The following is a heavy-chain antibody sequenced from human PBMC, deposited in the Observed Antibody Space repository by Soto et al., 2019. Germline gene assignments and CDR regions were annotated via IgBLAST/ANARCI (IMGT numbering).Heavy chain of an antibody. CDR3: AKDEGY. Sequence: GGSLRLSCAASGFTFSSYGMHWVRQAPGKGLEWVAVISYDGSNKYYADSVKGRFTISRDNSKNTLYLQMNSLRAEDTAVYYCAKDEGYWGQGTLVTVSS. CDR2: ISYDGSNK. V-gene: IGHV3-30*18. J-gene: IGHJ4*02. CDR1: GFTFSSYG.